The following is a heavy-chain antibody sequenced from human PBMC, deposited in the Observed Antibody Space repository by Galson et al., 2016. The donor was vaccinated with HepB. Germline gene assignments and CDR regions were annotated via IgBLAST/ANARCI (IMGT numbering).Heavy chain of an antibody. V-gene: IGHV3-11*04. D-gene: IGHD3-22*01. J-gene: IGHJ4*02. Sequence: SLRLSCAASGFTFRDYYMIWIRQAPGKGLEWISYISSSGSTIYYADSVKGRFTISRDMTKNSLYLQMNSLRAEDTAVYYCARVASWAYYYDSSGPRIPNFFDYWSQGTLVTVSS. CDR1: GFTFRDYY. CDR3: ARVASWAYYYDSSGPRIPNFFDY. CDR2: ISSSGSTI.